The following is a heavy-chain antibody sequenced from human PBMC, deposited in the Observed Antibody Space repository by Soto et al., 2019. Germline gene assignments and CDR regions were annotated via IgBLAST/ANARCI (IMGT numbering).Heavy chain of an antibody. J-gene: IGHJ4*02. CDR2: IYSGGYT. Sequence: EVQLVESGGGLIQPGGSLRLSCAVSGFTVSNNYMSWVRQAPGKGLEGVSVIYSGGYTAYGDSVKGRFTISRDNSKNTLFSQIKSLGARPPAGYFCGRTPGGGGYWGQGTLVTVSS. CDR1: GFTVSNNY. V-gene: IGHV3-53*01. CDR3: GRTPGGGGY. D-gene: IGHD3-10*01.